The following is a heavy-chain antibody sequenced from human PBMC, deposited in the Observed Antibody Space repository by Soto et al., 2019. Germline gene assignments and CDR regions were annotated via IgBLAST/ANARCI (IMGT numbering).Heavy chain of an antibody. CDR2: ISYDGSNK. Sequence: GGSLRLSCAASGFTFSSYAMHWVRQAPGKGLEWVAVISYDGSNKYYADSVKGRFTISRDNSKNTLYLQMNSLRAEDTAVYYCARDHYDSSPGFYDYWGQGTLVTVSS. V-gene: IGHV3-30-3*01. CDR1: GFTFSSYA. D-gene: IGHD3-22*01. CDR3: ARDHYDSSPGFYDY. J-gene: IGHJ4*02.